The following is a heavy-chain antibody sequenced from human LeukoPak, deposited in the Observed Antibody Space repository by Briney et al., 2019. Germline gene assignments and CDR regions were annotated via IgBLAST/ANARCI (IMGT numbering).Heavy chain of an antibody. Sequence: SQTLSLTCAISGDSVSSNSAAWNWIRQSPSRGLEWLGRTYYRSKRYNDYAISVKSRITIKPDTSKNQFSVQLNSVTPEDTAVYYCAREGGVTDSGSYFRYWGQGTLVTVSS. CDR1: GDSVSSNSAA. J-gene: IGHJ4*02. CDR2: TYYRSKRYN. V-gene: IGHV6-1*01. D-gene: IGHD1-26*01. CDR3: AREGGVTDSGSYFRY.